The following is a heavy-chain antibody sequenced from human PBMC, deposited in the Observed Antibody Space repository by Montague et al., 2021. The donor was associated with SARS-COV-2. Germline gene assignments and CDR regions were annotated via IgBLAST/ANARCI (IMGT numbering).Heavy chain of an antibody. CDR2: IYYSGGT. D-gene: IGHD3-9*01. Sequence: SETLSLTCTVSGDSISNYYWSWIRRPPGKGLEWLGYIYYSGGTNXNPSLKSRVTISVDTSKNQFSLRLSSVTAADTAVYYCARLPYILPGYAYFDFWGQGSPVIVSS. J-gene: IGHJ4*02. CDR3: ARLPYILPGYAYFDF. CDR1: GDSISNYY. V-gene: IGHV4-59*08.